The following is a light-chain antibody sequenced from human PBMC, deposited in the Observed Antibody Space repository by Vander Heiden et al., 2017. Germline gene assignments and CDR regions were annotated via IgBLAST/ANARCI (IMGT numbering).Light chain of an antibody. V-gene: IGKV3-20*01. Sequence: DIVLTQYPATLSLSPGERVTLSCRASQSLSSSYLAWYQQKPGQAPRLLLYGASRRATGIPDRFGGSGSGTDFTRTITRLEPEDFAVYYCQQYGNSRGTFGQGTKVEIK. CDR3: QQYGNSRGT. CDR1: QSLSSSY. J-gene: IGKJ1*01. CDR2: GAS.